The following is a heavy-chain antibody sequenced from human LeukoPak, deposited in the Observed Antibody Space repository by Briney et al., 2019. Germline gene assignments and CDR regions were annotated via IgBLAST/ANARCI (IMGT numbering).Heavy chain of an antibody. CDR2: IYPGDSDT. D-gene: IGHD6-13*01. Sequence: GESLKISCKGSAYCFTGYWIGWVRQMPGKGLEWMGIIYPGDSDTRYSPSFQGQVTISADKSISTAYLQWSSLKASDTAMYYCARLGIAAAGTQAFDIWGQGTMVTVSS. V-gene: IGHV5-51*01. CDR1: AYCFTGYW. CDR3: ARLGIAAAGTQAFDI. J-gene: IGHJ3*02.